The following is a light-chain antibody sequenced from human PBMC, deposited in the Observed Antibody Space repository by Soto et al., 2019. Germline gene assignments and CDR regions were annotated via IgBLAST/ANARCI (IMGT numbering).Light chain of an antibody. V-gene: IGKV1-39*01. CDR2: AAS. Sequence: DIQMTQSPSSLSVSVGDRVTITCRASQSISSYLNWYQQKPGKAPKLLIYAASSLQSGVPSRFSGSGSGTDFTLTISSLQPKDFATYYCQQSYSTPDTFGQGTKLEIK. CDR3: QQSYSTPDT. J-gene: IGKJ2*01. CDR1: QSISSY.